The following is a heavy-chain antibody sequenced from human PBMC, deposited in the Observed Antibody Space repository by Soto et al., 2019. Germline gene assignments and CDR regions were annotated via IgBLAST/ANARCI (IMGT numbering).Heavy chain of an antibody. V-gene: IGHV3-23*01. D-gene: IGHD6-19*01. CDR2: ISGSGGST. CDR1: VFTFISYA. J-gene: IGHJ1*01. Sequence: SGWSLRLSCASSVFTFISYAMSWVRQAPGKGLEWVSAISGSGGSTYYADSVKGRFTISRDNSKNTLYLQMNSLRAEDTAVYYCAKAYSSGWYGAEYFQHWGQGTLVTVSS. CDR3: AKAYSSGWYGAEYFQH.